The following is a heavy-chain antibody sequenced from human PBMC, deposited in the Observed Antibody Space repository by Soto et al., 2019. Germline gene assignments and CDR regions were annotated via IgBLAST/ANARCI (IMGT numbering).Heavy chain of an antibody. CDR3: AREVRLAAIDRAY. Sequence: QVQLLESGGGVVRPGRSLRLSCAASGFSFSDYAIHWVRQAPGKGLEWVSVISYDGSMKYYADSVKGRFTISRDNSKNAVHLRLDSLKAEDTAIYYCAREVRLAAIDRAYWVQGTLVTVSS. V-gene: IGHV3-30*04. CDR1: GFSFSDYA. CDR2: ISYDGSMK. D-gene: IGHD2-21*01. J-gene: IGHJ4*02.